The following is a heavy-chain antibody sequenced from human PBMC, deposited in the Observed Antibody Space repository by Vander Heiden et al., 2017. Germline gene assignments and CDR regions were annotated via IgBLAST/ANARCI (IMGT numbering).Heavy chain of an antibody. CDR2: IYYSGST. CDR3: ARHGCSGGSCYPIDY. J-gene: IGHJ4*02. Sequence: QLQLPESGPGLVPPSETMSLTCTVPGGSFSTGIYDWGWIRQPPGKGLEWIGSIYYSGSTYYNPSLKSRVTISVDTSKNQFSLKLSSVTAADTAVYYCARHGCSGGSCYPIDYWGQGTLVTVSS. CDR1: GGSFSTGIYD. D-gene: IGHD2-15*01. V-gene: IGHV4-39*01.